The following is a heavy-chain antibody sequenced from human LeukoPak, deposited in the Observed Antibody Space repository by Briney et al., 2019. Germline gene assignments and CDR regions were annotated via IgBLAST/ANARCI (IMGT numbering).Heavy chain of an antibody. Sequence: SVKVSCKASGCTFSSYAISWVRQAPGQGLEWMGGIIPIFGTANYAQKFQGRVTITTDESTSTAYMELSSLRSEDTAVYYCARVKGTTGGYYYYYMDVWGKWTTVTVSS. V-gene: IGHV1-69*05. J-gene: IGHJ6*03. CDR3: ARVKGTTGGYYYYYMDV. D-gene: IGHD1-1*01. CDR1: GCTFSSYA. CDR2: IIPIFGTA.